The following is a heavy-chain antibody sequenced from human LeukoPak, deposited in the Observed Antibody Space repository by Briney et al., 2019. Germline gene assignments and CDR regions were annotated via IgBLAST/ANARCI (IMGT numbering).Heavy chain of an antibody. Sequence: SETLSLTCAVYGGSFSGYYWSWIRQPPGKGLEWIGEINHSGSTNYNPSLKSRVTISVDTSKNQFSLKLSSVTAVDTAVYYCASSLEYSSGLDYWGQGTLVTVSS. V-gene: IGHV4-34*01. D-gene: IGHD6-19*01. CDR1: GGSFSGYY. CDR2: INHSGST. J-gene: IGHJ4*02. CDR3: ASSLEYSSGLDY.